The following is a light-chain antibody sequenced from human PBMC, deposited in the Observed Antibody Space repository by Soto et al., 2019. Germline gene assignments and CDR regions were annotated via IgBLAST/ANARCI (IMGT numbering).Light chain of an antibody. CDR2: AAS. V-gene: IGKV1-39*01. CDR3: QQSYSTPIT. J-gene: IGKJ5*01. CDR1: QRISSY. Sequence: IQMTQSPSSLSASVGGIVAITCGSSQRISSYLNWYQQKQGKAPKLLIYAASSLQSGVPSRFSGSGSGTDFTLTISSLQPEDFATYYCQQSYSTPITFGQGTRLEI.